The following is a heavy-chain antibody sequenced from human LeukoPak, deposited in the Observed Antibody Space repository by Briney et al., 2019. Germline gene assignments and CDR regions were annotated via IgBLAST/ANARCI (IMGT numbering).Heavy chain of an antibody. CDR2: ISAYNGDT. Sequence: ASVKVSCKASGYTFTSHGITWVRQAPGQGFEWKGWISAYNGDTKYPETSQVRVTLTTDTSTNTVYMELRNLKSDDTAVYYCARGGSGSYYDYWGQGTLITVSS. CDR3: ARGGSGSYYDY. CDR1: GYTFTSHG. D-gene: IGHD3-10*01. J-gene: IGHJ4*02. V-gene: IGHV1-18*01.